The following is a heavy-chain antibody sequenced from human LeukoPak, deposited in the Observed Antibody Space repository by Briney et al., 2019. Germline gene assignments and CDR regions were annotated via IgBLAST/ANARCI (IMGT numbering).Heavy chain of an antibody. D-gene: IGHD3-3*01. CDR1: GGSFSGYY. CDR2: INHSGST. J-gene: IGHJ5*02. Sequence: SSETLSLTCAVYGGSFSGYYWSWIRQPPGKGLEWIGEINHSGSTNYNPSLKSRVTISVDTSKNQFPLKLSSVTAADTAVYYCARAPLRFLEWSHNWFDPWGQGTLVTVSS. CDR3: ARAPLRFLEWSHNWFDP. V-gene: IGHV4-34*01.